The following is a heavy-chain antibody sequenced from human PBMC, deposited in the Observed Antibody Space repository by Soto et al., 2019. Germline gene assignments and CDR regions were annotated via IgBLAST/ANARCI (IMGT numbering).Heavy chain of an antibody. D-gene: IGHD3-3*01. V-gene: IGHV3-7*01. Sequence: EVQLVESGGGLVQPGGSLRLSCAASGFTFSSYWISWVRQAPGKGLEWVANIKQDGSEKYYVDSVKGRFTISRDNAKNSLYLQMSSLRAEDTAVYYCARASPPNNYDFWSGYYSEFDYWGQGTLVTVSS. CDR1: GFTFSSYW. J-gene: IGHJ4*02. CDR3: ARASPPNNYDFWSGYYSEFDY. CDR2: IKQDGSEK.